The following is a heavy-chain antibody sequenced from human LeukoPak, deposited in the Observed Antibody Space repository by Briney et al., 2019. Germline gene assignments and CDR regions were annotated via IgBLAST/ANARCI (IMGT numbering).Heavy chain of an antibody. D-gene: IGHD6-19*01. V-gene: IGHV3-23*01. Sequence: SLRLSCAASGFTFSSSAMSWVRQAPGKGLEWVSAISGSGGSTYYADSVRGRFTISRDNSKNTLYLQMNSLRAEDTAVYYCAKEGGWYYLWSYWGQGTLVTVSS. CDR2: ISGSGGST. CDR3: AKEGGWYYLWSY. J-gene: IGHJ4*02. CDR1: GFTFSSSA.